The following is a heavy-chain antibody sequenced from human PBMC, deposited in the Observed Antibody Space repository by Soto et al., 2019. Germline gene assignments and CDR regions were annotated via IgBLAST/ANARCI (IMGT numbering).Heavy chain of an antibody. CDR1: GYSFTSYW. D-gene: IGHD2-15*01. CDR2: IYPGDSDT. Sequence: LGESLKISCKGSGYSFTSYWIGWVRQMPGKGLEWMGIIYPGDSDTRYSPSFQGQVTISADKSISTAYLQWSSLKASDTAMYYCARHPGPRYCSGGSCYHPLVFRRYYGMDVWGQGTTVTVSS. J-gene: IGHJ6*02. CDR3: ARHPGPRYCSGGSCYHPLVFRRYYGMDV. V-gene: IGHV5-51*01.